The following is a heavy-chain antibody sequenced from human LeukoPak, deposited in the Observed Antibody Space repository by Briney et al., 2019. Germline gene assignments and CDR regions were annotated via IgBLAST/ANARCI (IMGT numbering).Heavy chain of an antibody. V-gene: IGHV3-49*04. CDR2: IQAKAYGGTT. CDR3: TTDYYDYVWGSYRPDY. J-gene: IGHJ4*02. CDR1: GFTFGDYG. Sequence: GGSLRLSCRGAGFTFGDYGMSWVRQAPGKGLEWISFIQAKAYGGTTDYAAPVKGRFTISRDDSKNTLYLQMNSLKTEDTAVYYCTTDYYDYVWGSYRPDYWGQGTLVTVSS. D-gene: IGHD3-16*02.